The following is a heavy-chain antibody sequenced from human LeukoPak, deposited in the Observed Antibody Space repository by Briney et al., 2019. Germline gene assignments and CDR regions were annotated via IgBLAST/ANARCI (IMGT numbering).Heavy chain of an antibody. Sequence: ASLKVSCKASGYTFTAYYIHWVRQAPGQGLEWMGRINPNSGCTNYAQKFQGRVTMTRDTSISTAYMELSRLRSDDTAVYYCARPWEITMSERSYNWFDSWGQGTLVTVSS. V-gene: IGHV1-2*02. CDR2: INPNSGCT. CDR3: ARPWEITMSERSYNWFDS. J-gene: IGHJ5*01. CDR1: GYTFTAYY. D-gene: IGHD1-26*01.